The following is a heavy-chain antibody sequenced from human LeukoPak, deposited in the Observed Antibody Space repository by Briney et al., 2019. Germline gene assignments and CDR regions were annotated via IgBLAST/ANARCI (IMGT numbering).Heavy chain of an antibody. V-gene: IGHV3-21*01. CDR2: ISGRSDDI. J-gene: IGHJ4*02. CDR3: ASQRSGWYEGSSGSYYFDY. D-gene: IGHD6-19*01. Sequence: GGSLRLSCAGSEFTFSSYSMHWVRQAPGKGLEWVSSISGRSDDIYYADSVQGRFTISRDNSKNSLYLQMNSLRAEDTAVFYCASQRSGWYEGSSGSYYFDYWGQGTLVTVSS. CDR1: EFTFSSYS.